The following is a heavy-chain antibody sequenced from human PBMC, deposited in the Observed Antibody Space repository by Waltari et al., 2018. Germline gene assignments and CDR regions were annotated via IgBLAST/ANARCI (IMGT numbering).Heavy chain of an antibody. D-gene: IGHD2-21*02. Sequence: EVLLVESGGGLVQPGGSLRLACTSSGFHFNLFTMNWARQAPGKGLEWVSYINSASRVILYADSVRGRFTISRDNAKNSLFLQMNNLRVEDTALYYCTRGLQFAFDFWGQGTMVSVSS. CDR3: TRGLQFAFDF. V-gene: IGHV3-48*01. CDR2: INSASRVI. CDR1: GFHFNLFT. J-gene: IGHJ3*01.